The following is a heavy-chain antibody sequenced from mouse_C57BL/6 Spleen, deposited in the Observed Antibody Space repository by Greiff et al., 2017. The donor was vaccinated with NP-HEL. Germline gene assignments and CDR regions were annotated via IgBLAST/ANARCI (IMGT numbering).Heavy chain of an antibody. V-gene: IGHV1-53*01. CDR2: INPSNGGT. CDR1: GYTFTSYW. CDR3: ARYYYGSSYYFDY. D-gene: IGHD1-1*01. J-gene: IGHJ2*01. Sequence: VQLQQSGTELVKPGASVKLSCKASGYTFTSYWMHWVKQRPGQGLEWIGNINPSNGGTNYNEKFKSKATLTVDKSSSTAYMQLSSLTSEDSAVYYCARYYYGSSYYFDYWGQGTTLTVSS.